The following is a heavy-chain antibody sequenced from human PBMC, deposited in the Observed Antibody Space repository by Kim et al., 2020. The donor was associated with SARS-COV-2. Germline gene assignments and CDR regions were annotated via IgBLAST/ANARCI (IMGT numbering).Heavy chain of an antibody. CDR2: FDPEDGGT. D-gene: IGHD3-3*01. V-gene: IGHV1-24*01. J-gene: IGHJ5*02. CDR3: VTSITIFGGFDP. CDR1: GYTLTELS. Sequence: ASVKVSCKVSGYTLTELSMHWVRQAPGKGLEWMGGFDPEDGGTIYAQKFQGRVTMTEDTSTDTAYMELSSLRSEDTAVYYCVTSITIFGGFDPWGQGTLVTVSS.